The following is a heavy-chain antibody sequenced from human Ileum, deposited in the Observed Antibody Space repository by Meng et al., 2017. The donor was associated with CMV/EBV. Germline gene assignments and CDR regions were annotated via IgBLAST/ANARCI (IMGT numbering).Heavy chain of an antibody. CDR2: IYYSGSP. D-gene: IGHD2-15*01. CDR1: GGSITSGNYY. CDR3: VRQVVAASFDY. V-gene: IGHV4-30-4*08. Sequence: QGQRQDSGPGLVKPSQTLSLTCTVSGGSITSGNYYWSWIRQPPGRGLEWIGYIYYSGSPYYKPSLKSRVTISLDTSKNQFSLNLRSVTATDSAVYYCVRQVVAASFDYWGQGALVTVSS. J-gene: IGHJ4*02.